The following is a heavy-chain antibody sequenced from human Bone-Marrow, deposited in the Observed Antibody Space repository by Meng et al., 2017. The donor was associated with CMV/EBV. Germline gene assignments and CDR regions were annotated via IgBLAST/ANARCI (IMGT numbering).Heavy chain of an antibody. CDR3: ARDKVRGVTRPYYYYGMDV. V-gene: IGHV3-53*01. Sequence: GESLKISCAASGFTVSSNYMSWVRQAPGKGLEWVSVIYSGGSTYYADSVKGRFTISRDNSKNTLYLQMNSLRAEDTAVYYCARDKVRGVTRPYYYYGMDVWGQGTTVTFSS. CDR1: GFTVSSNY. D-gene: IGHD3-10*01. CDR2: IYSGGST. J-gene: IGHJ6*02.